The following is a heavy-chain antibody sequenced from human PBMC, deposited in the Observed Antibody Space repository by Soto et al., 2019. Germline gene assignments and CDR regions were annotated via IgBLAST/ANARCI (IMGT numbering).Heavy chain of an antibody. CDR1: DFSFTSHG. V-gene: IGHV1-18*04. D-gene: IGHD2-2*01. CDR2: ISLYNGNT. Sequence: QIQLVQSGPEVKKPGASMKVSCKAYDFSFTSHGISWVRQAPGQGLEWMGWISLYNGNTNYAQQFQGRVTMTTDTSTSTAYMELGSMRSDDTAMYFCAIYQLELFRFDYWGQGTLVTVSS. J-gene: IGHJ4*02. CDR3: AIYQLELFRFDY.